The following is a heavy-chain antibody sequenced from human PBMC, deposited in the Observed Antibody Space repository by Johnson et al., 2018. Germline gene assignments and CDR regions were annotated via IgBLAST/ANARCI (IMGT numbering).Heavy chain of an antibody. Sequence: QVQLQESGPGLVKPSETLSLTCNVSGGSISSSFWSWIRQPPGKGLEWITYIHYSGNTNYNPSLKSRVTILLDTSKNQFSLKLSSVTASDPAVYYCARGSGSSAYYVDAFDIWGQGTMVTVSS. J-gene: IGHJ3*02. D-gene: IGHD3-22*01. CDR2: IHYSGNT. CDR3: ARGSGSSAYYVDAFDI. CDR1: GGSISSSF. V-gene: IGHV4-59*01.